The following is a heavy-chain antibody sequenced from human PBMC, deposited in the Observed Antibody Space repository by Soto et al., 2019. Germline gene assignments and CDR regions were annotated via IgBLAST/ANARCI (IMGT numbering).Heavy chain of an antibody. CDR3: AGDRSNSPDYFDY. Sequence: SETLSLTCTVSGGSISSDDYYWSWIRQPPGKGLEWIGHIYYSGRTYYNPSLKSRLTISVDTSKNQFSLKLSSVSAADTAVYFCAGDRSNSPDYFDYWGQGTLVTVSS. J-gene: IGHJ4*02. CDR2: IYYSGRT. CDR1: GGSISSDDYY. D-gene: IGHD6-6*01. V-gene: IGHV4-30-4*01.